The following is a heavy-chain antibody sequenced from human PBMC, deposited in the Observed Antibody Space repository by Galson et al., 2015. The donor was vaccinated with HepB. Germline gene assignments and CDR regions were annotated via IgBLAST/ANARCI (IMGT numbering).Heavy chain of an antibody. Sequence: SETLSLTCTVSGASISSFYWSWIRQPPGKGLEWIGYSYHSGSTNYNPSLKSRVTISVDTSRNQFSLRLTSVAAADTAVYYCARGVAAFDIWGQGTLVTVSS. CDR2: SYHSGST. V-gene: IGHV4-59*01. CDR3: ARGVAAFDI. CDR1: GASISSFY. J-gene: IGHJ3*02. D-gene: IGHD3-3*01.